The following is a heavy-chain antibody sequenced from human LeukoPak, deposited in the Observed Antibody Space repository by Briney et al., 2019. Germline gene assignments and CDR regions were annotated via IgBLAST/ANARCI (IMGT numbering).Heavy chain of an antibody. CDR3: TKEYDYSGYLGQGRGYFDY. Sequence: GGSLRLSGEAPGLPFTSYPMAGVRKAQGRGWGWASAIGETGSSTYYADSVKGRFTISRDNSKSTLYLQMNSLRAEDTAIYFCTKEYDYSGYLGQGRGYFDYWGQGTLVTVSS. V-gene: IGHV3-23*01. D-gene: IGHD3-22*01. CDR2: IGETGSST. CDR1: GLPFTSYP. J-gene: IGHJ4*02.